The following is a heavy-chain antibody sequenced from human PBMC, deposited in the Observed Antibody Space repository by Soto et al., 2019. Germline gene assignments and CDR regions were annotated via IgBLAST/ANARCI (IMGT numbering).Heavy chain of an antibody. CDR1: GFTFSSYA. D-gene: IGHD3-22*01. CDR2: ISGSGGST. J-gene: IGHJ4*02. Sequence: GGSLRLSCAASGFTFSSYAMSLVRQAPGKGLEWVSAISGSGGSTYYADSVKSRFTISRDNSKNTLYLQMNSLRAEDTAVYYCAKSPYDSSGYPDYWGQGTLVTVS. CDR3: AKSPYDSSGYPDY. V-gene: IGHV3-23*01.